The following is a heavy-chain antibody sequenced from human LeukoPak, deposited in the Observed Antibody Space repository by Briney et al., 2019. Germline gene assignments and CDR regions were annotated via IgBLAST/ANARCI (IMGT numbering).Heavy chain of an antibody. CDR1: GGSFSSTSYY. Sequence: SETLSLTCTVSGGSFSSTSYYSGWVRQPPGKGLECIGSIYYRGSTYYNPSLKSRVTISVDTSKNQFSLKLGSVTAADTAVYYCASLYFLTGYSYFDYWGQGTLVTVSS. CDR3: ASLYFLTGYSYFDY. CDR2: IYYRGST. V-gene: IGHV4-39*01. D-gene: IGHD3/OR15-3a*01. J-gene: IGHJ4*02.